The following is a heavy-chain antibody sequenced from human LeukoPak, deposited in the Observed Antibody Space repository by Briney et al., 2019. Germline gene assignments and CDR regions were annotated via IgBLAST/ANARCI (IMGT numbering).Heavy chain of an antibody. J-gene: IGHJ4*02. V-gene: IGHV4-59*01. CDR1: GGSISSYY. CDR2: IYYSGST. D-gene: IGHD6-13*01. Sequence: PSETLSLTCTVSGGSISSYYWSWIRQPPGKGLEWIGYIYYSGSTNYNPSLKSRVTISVDTSKNQFSLKLSSVTAADTAVYYCARGRSSWSRQYFDYWGQGTLVTVSS. CDR3: ARGRSSWSRQYFDY.